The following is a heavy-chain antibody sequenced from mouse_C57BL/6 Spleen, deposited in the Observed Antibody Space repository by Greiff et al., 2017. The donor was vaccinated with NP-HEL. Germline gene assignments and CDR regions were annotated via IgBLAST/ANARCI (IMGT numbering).Heavy chain of an antibody. CDR1: GYTFTSYT. Sequence: QVQLKESGAELARPGASVKMSCKASGYTFTSYTMHWVKQRPGQGLEWIGYINPSSGYTKYNQKFKDKATLTADKSSSPAYMQLSSLTSEDSAVYYCARWMVTTKDYAMDYWGQGTSVTVSS. CDR3: ARWMVTTKDYAMDY. J-gene: IGHJ4*01. CDR2: INPSSGYT. D-gene: IGHD2-2*01. V-gene: IGHV1-4*01.